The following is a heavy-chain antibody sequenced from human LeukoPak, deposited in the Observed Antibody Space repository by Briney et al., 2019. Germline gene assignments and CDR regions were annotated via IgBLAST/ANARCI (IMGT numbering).Heavy chain of an antibody. D-gene: IGHD5-18*01. J-gene: IGHJ6*03. CDR3: ASPAMAFIDQGRYNYYYYMDV. Sequence: PSEALSLTCTVSGYSISSGYYWGWIRQPPGKGLEWIGSIYHSGSTYYNPSLKSRVTISVDTSKNQFSLKLSSVTAADTAVYYCASPAMAFIDQGRYNYYYYMDVWGKGTTVTVSS. CDR2: IYHSGST. V-gene: IGHV4-38-2*02. CDR1: GYSISSGYY.